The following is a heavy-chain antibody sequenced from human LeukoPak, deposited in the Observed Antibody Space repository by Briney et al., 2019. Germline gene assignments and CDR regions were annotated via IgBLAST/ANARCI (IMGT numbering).Heavy chain of an antibody. CDR1: GFTFSDYY. D-gene: IGHD4-23*01. CDR3: VRAIGSNTL. J-gene: IGHJ4*02. CDR2: ISSSGSTM. Sequence: GGSLRLSCAASGFTFSDYYMGWIRQAPGKGLEWVSYISSSGSTMYYADSVKGRFTISRDNAKNSLYLQMNSLRAEDTAVYFCVRAIGSNTLWGQGTLVTVSS. V-gene: IGHV3-11*04.